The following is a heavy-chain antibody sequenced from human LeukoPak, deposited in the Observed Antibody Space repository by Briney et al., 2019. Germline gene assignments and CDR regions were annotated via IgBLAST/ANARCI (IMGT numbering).Heavy chain of an antibody. Sequence: SETLSLTCAVSGYPISCGYYWGWIRQPPGKGLEWIGSLYHSGRTYYTPSLKSRVTISVDTSKYQFSLKLSSVTDADTAVYYCARGIAEYSYGYVPLYYFDYGGQGTLVTVSS. V-gene: IGHV4-38-2*01. CDR3: ARGIAEYSYGYVPLYYFDY. CDR1: GYPISCGYY. CDR2: LYHSGRT. D-gene: IGHD5-18*01. J-gene: IGHJ4*02.